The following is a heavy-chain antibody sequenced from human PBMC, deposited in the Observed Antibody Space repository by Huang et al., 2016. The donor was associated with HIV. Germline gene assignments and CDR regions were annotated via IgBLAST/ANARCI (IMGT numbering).Heavy chain of an antibody. CDR2: IVNRGTT. V-gene: IGHV4-34*12. CDR3: ARPRMTEGNSDSTWSYFDS. CDR1: GGSFNGHF. Sequence: QVRLHQWGTGVLKPSETLSLKCAVYGGSFNGHFWTWLRQSPGKGLEWIGEIVNRGTTSSNPSPNSRVTMSLDTSKSQFYLNLTSVTATDTATYYCARPRMTEGNSDSTWSYFDSWGQGTPVSVSS. D-gene: IGHD2-21*02. J-gene: IGHJ4*02.